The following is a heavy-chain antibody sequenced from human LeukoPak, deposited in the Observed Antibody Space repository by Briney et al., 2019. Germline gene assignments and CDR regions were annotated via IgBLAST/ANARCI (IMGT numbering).Heavy chain of an antibody. CDR3: ASRLTMVRGSDV. CDR2: IIPILGIA. Sequence: SVKVSCRASGGTFSSYAISWVRQAPGQGLEWMGRIIPILGIANYAQKFQGRVTITADKSTSTAYMELSSLRSEDTAVYYCASRLTMVRGSDVWGQGTTVTVSS. V-gene: IGHV1-69*04. J-gene: IGHJ6*02. CDR1: GGTFSSYA. D-gene: IGHD3-10*01.